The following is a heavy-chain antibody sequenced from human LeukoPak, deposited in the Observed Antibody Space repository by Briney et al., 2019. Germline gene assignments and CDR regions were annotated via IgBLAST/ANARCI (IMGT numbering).Heavy chain of an antibody. J-gene: IGHJ4*02. D-gene: IGHD3-3*01. V-gene: IGHV4-61*08. CDR1: GGSISSGGYY. CDR2: IYYSGST. CDR3: ARSEDFWSGVDY. Sequence: SETLSLTCTVSGGSISSGGYYWSWIRQPPGKGLEWIGYIYYSGSTNYNPSLKSRVTISVDTSKNQFSLKLSSVTAADTAVYYCARSEDFWSGVDYWGQGTLVTVSS.